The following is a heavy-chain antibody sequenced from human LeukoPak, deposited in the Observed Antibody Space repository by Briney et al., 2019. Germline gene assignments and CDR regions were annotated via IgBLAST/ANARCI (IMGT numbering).Heavy chain of an antibody. CDR1: GYSISSGSY. Sequence: PETLSLTCAVSGYSISSGSYWGWIRQPPGKGLEWIGNMYHSGSTYSNPSLKSRVTISVDTSKNQFSLRLRSVTAADTAVYYCARLRVIDSSGFYYVDYWGQGTLVTVSS. CDR3: ARLRVIDSSGFYYVDY. V-gene: IGHV4-38-2*01. J-gene: IGHJ4*02. D-gene: IGHD3-22*01. CDR2: MYHSGST.